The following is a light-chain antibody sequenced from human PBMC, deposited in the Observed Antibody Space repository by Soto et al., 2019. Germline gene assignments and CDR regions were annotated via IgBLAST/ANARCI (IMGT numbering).Light chain of an antibody. CDR1: RSDIGDSNF. CDR3: ASFRSGTILV. J-gene: IGLJ1*01. CDR2: EVN. V-gene: IGLV2-14*01. Sequence: QSALTQPASVSGSHGRSVTISCTGPRSDIGDSNFISWYQHSPGKAPRLLIYEVNNRPSGVSKRFSGSKAGNTASLTISGLLDDDEADYFCASFRSGTILVFGSGTKFTVL.